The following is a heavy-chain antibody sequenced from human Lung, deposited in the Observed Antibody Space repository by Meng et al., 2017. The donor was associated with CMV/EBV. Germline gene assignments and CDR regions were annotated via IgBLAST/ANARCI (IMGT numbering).Heavy chain of an antibody. CDR1: GFTFGDYA. J-gene: IGHJ4*02. CDR2: ITYKSGST. Sequence: GGSLRLSCAASGFTFGDYAMHWVRQVPGKGLEWVSGITYKSGSTGYADSVKGRFTISRDNARNSLYLQMNNLRAEDTALYYCAKDFYSTSLYYFAYWGQGTLVTVSS. V-gene: IGHV3-9*01. CDR3: AKDFYSTSLYYFAY. D-gene: IGHD2-2*01.